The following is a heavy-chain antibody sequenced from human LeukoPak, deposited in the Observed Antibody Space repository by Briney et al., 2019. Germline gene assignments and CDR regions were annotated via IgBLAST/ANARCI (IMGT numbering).Heavy chain of an antibody. CDR1: GYTFTSYG. D-gene: IGHD2-21*02. CDR3: ASLAYCGGDCLPDAFDI. J-gene: IGHJ3*02. Sequence: ASVTVSCKASGYTFTSYGISWVRQAPGQGLEWMGWISAYNGKTNYAQKLQGRVTKTRDTSTSTAYMELRSLRSDDTAVYYCASLAYCGGDCLPDAFDIWGQGTMVTVSS. CDR2: ISAYNGKT. V-gene: IGHV1-18*01.